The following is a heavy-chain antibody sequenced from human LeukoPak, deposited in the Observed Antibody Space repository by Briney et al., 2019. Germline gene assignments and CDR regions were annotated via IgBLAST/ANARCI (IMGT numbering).Heavy chain of an antibody. CDR1: GGSISSYY. Sequence: SETLSLTCTVSGGSISSYYWSWIRQPPGKGLEWIGEIYHSGSTNYNPSLKSRVTISVDKSKNQFSLKLSSVTAADTAVYYCASAGQLTGYFDYWGQGTLVTVSS. D-gene: IGHD6-13*01. CDR2: IYHSGST. J-gene: IGHJ4*02. CDR3: ASAGQLTGYFDY. V-gene: IGHV4-59*12.